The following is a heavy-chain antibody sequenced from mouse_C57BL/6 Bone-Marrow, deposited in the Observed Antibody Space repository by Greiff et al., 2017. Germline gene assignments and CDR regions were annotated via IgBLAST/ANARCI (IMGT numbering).Heavy chain of an antibody. CDR2: INPNNGGT. D-gene: IGHD2-4*01. J-gene: IGHJ4*01. CDR3: ASKRDYGASYYAMDY. V-gene: IGHV1-26*01. CDR1: GYTFTDYY. Sequence: EVQLQQSGPELVKPGASVKISCKASGYTFTDYYMNWVKQSHGKSLEWIGDINPNNGGTSYNQKFKGKATLTVDKSSSTAYMELRSLTSEDSAVYYCASKRDYGASYYAMDYWGQGTSVTVSS.